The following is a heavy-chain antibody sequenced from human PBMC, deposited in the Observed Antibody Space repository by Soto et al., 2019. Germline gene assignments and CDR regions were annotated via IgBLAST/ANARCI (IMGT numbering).Heavy chain of an antibody. D-gene: IGHD6-13*01. CDR1: GFTFSSYS. Sequence: VGSLRLSCAASGFTFSSYSMNWVRQAPGKGLEWVSYISSSSSTIYYADSVKGRFTISRDNAKNSLYLQMNSLRDEDTAVYYCAREEGQQLVSRVYGMDVWGQGTTVTVSS. CDR2: ISSSSSTI. CDR3: AREEGQQLVSRVYGMDV. J-gene: IGHJ6*02. V-gene: IGHV3-48*02.